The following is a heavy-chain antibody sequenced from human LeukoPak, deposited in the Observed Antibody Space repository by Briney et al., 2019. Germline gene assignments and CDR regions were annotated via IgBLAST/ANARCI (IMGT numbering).Heavy chain of an antibody. CDR3: VKDGLWFGEFRGGVGYFDY. D-gene: IGHD3-10*01. V-gene: IGHV3-64D*06. CDR2: ISSNGGST. J-gene: IGHJ4*02. CDR1: GFTFSSYA. Sequence: PGGSLRLSCSASGFTFSSYAMHWVRQAPGKGLEYVSAISSNGGSTYYADSVKGRFTISRDNSKNTLYLQMSSLRAEDTAVYCCVKDGLWFGEFRGGVGYFDYWGQGTLVTVSS.